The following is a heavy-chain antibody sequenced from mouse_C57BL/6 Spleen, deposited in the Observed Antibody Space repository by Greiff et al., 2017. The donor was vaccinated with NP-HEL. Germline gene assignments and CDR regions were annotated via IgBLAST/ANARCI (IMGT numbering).Heavy chain of an antibody. J-gene: IGHJ4*01. Sequence: VQLQESGAELARPGASVKLSCKASGYTFTSYGISWVKQRTGQGLEWIGEIYPRSGNTYYNEKFKGKATLTADKSSSTAYMELRSLTSEDSAVYFCARAGVLWGYAMDYWGQGTSVTVSS. CDR1: GYTFTSYG. CDR2: IYPRSGNT. CDR3: ARAGVLWGYAMDY. D-gene: IGHD2-14*01. V-gene: IGHV1-81*01.